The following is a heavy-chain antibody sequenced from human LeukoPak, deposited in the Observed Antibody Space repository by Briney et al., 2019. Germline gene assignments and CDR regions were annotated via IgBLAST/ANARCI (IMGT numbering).Heavy chain of an antibody. J-gene: IGHJ3*01. CDR2: IKQNGSEK. CDR1: GFTFSSSW. V-gene: IGHV3-7*01. CDR3: ARVGYYDYVWGSYRFGAFDV. D-gene: IGHD3-16*02. Sequence: PGGSLRLSCAASGFTFSSSWMTWVRQAPGKGLEWVANIKQNGSEKYYVDPVMGRFTISRDNAKTSLYLQMNSLRAEDTAVYYCARVGYYDYVWGSYRFGAFDVWGQGTMVTVSS.